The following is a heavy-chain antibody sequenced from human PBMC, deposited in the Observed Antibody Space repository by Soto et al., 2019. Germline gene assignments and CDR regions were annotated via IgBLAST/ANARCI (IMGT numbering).Heavy chain of an antibody. V-gene: IGHV4-39*01. CDR2: INFNEIT. J-gene: IGHJ4*02. CDR1: GGSITDSIYY. Sequence: SETLSLTCNVSGGSITDSIYYWGWIRQPPGKGLEWIGNINFNEITYSSPSLKSRVTISIDTSKNRFSLKVNSVTAADTAVYHCARQRVSGDYDSWGQGTLVTVS. CDR3: ARQRVSGDYDS. D-gene: IGHD3-3*01.